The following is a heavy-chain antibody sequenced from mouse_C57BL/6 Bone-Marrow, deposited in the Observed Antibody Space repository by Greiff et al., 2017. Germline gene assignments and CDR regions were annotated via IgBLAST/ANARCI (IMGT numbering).Heavy chain of an antibody. V-gene: IGHV1-87*01. CDR2: GQGLEWIG. D-gene: IGHD2-2*01. CDR1: YTFSRRVH. Sequence: VMLVESGPELARPWASVKISCPAFYTFSRRVHFAIRDTNYWMQWVKQRPGQGLEWIGAIYPGNGDTSYNQKFKGKATLTADKSSSTAYMQLSSLTSGDSAVYYGAWGDRNGYEGFAYWGQGTLVTVSA. J-gene: IGHJ3*01. CDR3: SGDSAVYYGAWGDRNGYEGFAY.